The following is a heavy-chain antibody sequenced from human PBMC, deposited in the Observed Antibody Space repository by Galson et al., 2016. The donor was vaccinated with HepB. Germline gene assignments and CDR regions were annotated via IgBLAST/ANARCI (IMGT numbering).Heavy chain of an antibody. CDR1: GFTFSSYA. V-gene: IGHV3-23*01. CDR2: ISNSGGST. Sequence: SLRLSCAASGFTFSSYAMSWVRQAPGKGLEWVSVISNSGGSTYYADSVKGRFTISRDNSKNTLYLQMNSLRAEDTAVYYCAGGYYGSGSSHPLYFQHWGQGTLVTVSS. D-gene: IGHD3-10*01. CDR3: AGGYYGSGSSHPLYFQH. J-gene: IGHJ1*01.